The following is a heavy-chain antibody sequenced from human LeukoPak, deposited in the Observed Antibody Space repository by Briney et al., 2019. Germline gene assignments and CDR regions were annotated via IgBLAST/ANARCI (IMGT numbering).Heavy chain of an antibody. V-gene: IGHV4-4*07. CDR3: ASERDCSSTSCYFIDY. CDR2: IYTSGGT. J-gene: IGHJ4*02. CDR1: GGSISSYY. D-gene: IGHD2-2*01. Sequence: PSETLSLTCTVSGGSISSYYWSWIRQPAGKGLEWVGRIYTSGGTNYNPSLKSRVTISVDTSKNQFSLKLSSVTAADTAVYYCASERDCSSTSCYFIDYWGQGTLVTVSS.